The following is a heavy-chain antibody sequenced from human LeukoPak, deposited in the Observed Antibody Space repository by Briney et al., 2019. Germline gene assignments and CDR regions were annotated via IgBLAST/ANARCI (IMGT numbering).Heavy chain of an antibody. J-gene: IGHJ4*02. V-gene: IGHV1-18*01. CDR2: ISAYSGNT. CDR1: GYTFTSYG. D-gene: IGHD2-2*03. Sequence: ASVKVSCKASGYTFTSYGISWVRQAPGQGLEWMGWISAYSGNTNYAQKLQGRVTMTTDTSTSTAYMELRSLRSDDTAVYYCARVDIVVVPAAHNFDYWGQGTLVTVSS. CDR3: ARVDIVVVPAAHNFDY.